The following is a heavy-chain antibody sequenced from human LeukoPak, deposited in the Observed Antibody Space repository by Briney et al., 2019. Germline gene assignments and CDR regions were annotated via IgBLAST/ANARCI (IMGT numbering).Heavy chain of an antibody. CDR1: GGSISSYY. CDR3: AISDYYGSGPTAY. D-gene: IGHD3-10*01. CDR2: IYYSGST. J-gene: IGHJ4*02. V-gene: IGHV4-59*06. Sequence: SETLSLTCTVSGGSISSYYWSWIRQPAGKGLEWIGYIYYSGSTYYNPSLKSRVTISVDTSKNQFSLKLSSVTAADTAVYYCAISDYYGSGPTAYWGQGTLVTVSS.